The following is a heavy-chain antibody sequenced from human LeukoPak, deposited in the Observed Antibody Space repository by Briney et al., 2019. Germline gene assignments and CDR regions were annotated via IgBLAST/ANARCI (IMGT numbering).Heavy chain of an antibody. J-gene: IGHJ4*02. D-gene: IGHD5-24*01. CDR2: IYYSGST. CDR1: GGSMNSYY. V-gene: IGHV4-30-4*08. CDR3: ARTRRDGYNPVDY. Sequence: SETLSLTCTVSGGSMNSYYWSWIRQPPGKGLEWIGYIYYSGSTYHNPSLKSRVTISVDTSKNQFSLKLSSVTAADTAVYYCARTRRDGYNPVDYWGQGTLVTVSS.